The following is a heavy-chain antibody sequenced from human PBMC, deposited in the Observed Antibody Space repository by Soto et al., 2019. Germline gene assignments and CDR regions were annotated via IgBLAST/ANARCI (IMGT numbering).Heavy chain of an antibody. CDR1: GGTFSSYA. CDR3: ARDPIMVRGGHDFDS. D-gene: IGHD3-10*01. V-gene: IGHV1-69*12. Sequence: QVQLVQSGAEVKKPGSSVKVSCKASGGTFSSYAISWVRQAPGQGLEWMGGIIPIFGTANYAQKFQGRVTITGDESTSTADMGLSSLRSEDTAVYSCARDPIMVRGGHDFDSWGQGPLVKVS. CDR2: IIPIFGTA. J-gene: IGHJ4*02.